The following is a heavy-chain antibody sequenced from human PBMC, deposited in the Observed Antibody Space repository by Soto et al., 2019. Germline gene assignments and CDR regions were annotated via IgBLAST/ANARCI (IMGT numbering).Heavy chain of an antibody. D-gene: IGHD3-22*01. Sequence: ASVKVSCKASGYTFTSYGISCVRQAPGQGLEWMGWISAYNGNTNYAQKLQGRVTMTTDTSTSTAYMELRSLRSDDTAVYYCARDNITMIVVATYYYYYYGMDVWXQGTTVTVSS. CDR3: ARDNITMIVVATYYYYYYGMDV. J-gene: IGHJ6*02. V-gene: IGHV1-18*01. CDR2: ISAYNGNT. CDR1: GYTFTSYG.